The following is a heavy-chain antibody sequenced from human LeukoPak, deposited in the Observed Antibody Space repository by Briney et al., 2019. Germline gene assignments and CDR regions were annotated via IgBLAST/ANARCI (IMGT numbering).Heavy chain of an antibody. CDR2: IYYSGST. CDR1: GVSVSSSSYY. D-gene: IGHD1-14*01. J-gene: IGHJ6*02. V-gene: IGHV4-61*01. CDR3: ARGSGIVGMDV. Sequence: SETPSLTCTVSGVSVSSSSYYWSWIRQPPGKGLEWIGYIYYSGSTNYNPSLKSRVTISVDTSKNQFSLKLSSVTAADTSVYYCARGSGIVGMDVWGQGTTVTVSS.